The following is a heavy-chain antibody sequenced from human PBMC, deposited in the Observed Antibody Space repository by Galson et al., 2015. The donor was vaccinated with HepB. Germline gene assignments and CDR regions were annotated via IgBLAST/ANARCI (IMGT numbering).Heavy chain of an antibody. J-gene: IGHJ4*02. CDR1: GYTFTSYG. D-gene: IGHD3-10*01. Sequence: QSGAEVKKPGASVKVSCKASGYTFTSYGISWVRQAPGQGLEWMGWISAYNGNTNYAQKLQGRVTMTTDTSTSTAYMELRSLRSDDTAVYYCARDLIDYGSGSPPLDYWGQGTLVTVSS. CDR2: ISAYNGNT. CDR3: ARDLIDYGSGSPPLDY. V-gene: IGHV1-18*01.